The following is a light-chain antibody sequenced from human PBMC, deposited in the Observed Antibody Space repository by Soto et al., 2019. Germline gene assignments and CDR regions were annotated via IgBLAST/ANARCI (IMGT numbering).Light chain of an antibody. CDR2: GNS. CDR3: QSYDRNLNGFYV. J-gene: IGLJ1*01. CDR1: SSNIGAGYD. V-gene: IGLV1-40*01. Sequence: QSVLTQPPSVSGAPGQRVTISCTGSSSNIGAGYDVHWYQQLPETAPKLLIYGNSNRPSGVPDRFSGSKSGTSASLAITGLQAEDEADYYCQSYDRNLNGFYVFGSGTKLTVL.